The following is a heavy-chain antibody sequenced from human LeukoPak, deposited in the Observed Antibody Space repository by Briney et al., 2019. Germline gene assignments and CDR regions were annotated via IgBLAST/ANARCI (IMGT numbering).Heavy chain of an antibody. V-gene: IGHV4-34*01. CDR3: ARAARAVAGQTPFDY. CDR1: GGSFSGYY. D-gene: IGHD6-19*01. J-gene: IGHJ4*02. Sequence: PETLSLTCAVYGGSFSGYYWSWIRQPPGKGLEWIGEINHSGSTNYNPSLKSRVTISVDTSKNQSSLKLSSVTAADTAVYYCARAARAVAGQTPFDYWGQGTLVTVSS. CDR2: INHSGST.